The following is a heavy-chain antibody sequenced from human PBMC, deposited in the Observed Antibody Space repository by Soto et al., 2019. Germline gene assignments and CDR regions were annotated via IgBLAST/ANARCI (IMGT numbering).Heavy chain of an antibody. CDR1: GFTFSSYW. Sequence: SLRLSCAASGFTFSSYWMSWVRQAPGKGLEWVANIKQDGSEKYYVDSVKGRFTISRDNAKNSLYLQMNSLRAEDTAVYYCAREGGSSSSGYYYGMDVWGQGTTVTVSS. V-gene: IGHV3-7*01. CDR3: AREGGSSSSGYYYGMDV. D-gene: IGHD6-6*01. CDR2: IKQDGSEK. J-gene: IGHJ6*02.